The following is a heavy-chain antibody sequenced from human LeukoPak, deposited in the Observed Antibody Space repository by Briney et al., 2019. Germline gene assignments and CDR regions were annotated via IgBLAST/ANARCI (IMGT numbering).Heavy chain of an antibody. J-gene: IGHJ6*03. D-gene: IGHD2-15*01. V-gene: IGHV3-30*02. CDR1: GFTFRNNG. Sequence: PGGSLRLSCAAAGFTFRNNGMHWVRQAPGKGLEWVAFIRYDGSNTYYADSVKGRFTISRDNTKNTLYLQMNSLRAEDTAIYYCAKNGDRGAYCTGGTCYPYFYYYMDVWGKGTTVTI. CDR3: AKNGDRGAYCTGGTCYPYFYYYMDV. CDR2: IRYDGSNT.